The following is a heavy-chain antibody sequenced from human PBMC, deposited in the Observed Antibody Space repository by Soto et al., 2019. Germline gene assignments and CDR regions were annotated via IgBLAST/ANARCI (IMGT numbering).Heavy chain of an antibody. CDR3: ARGDCVCGTCYSLAGYFYYYMDV. CDR1: GFTFSNYW. V-gene: IGHV3-74*01. D-gene: IGHD2-15*01. CDR2: INSDGSVS. Sequence: EVQLVESGGGLVQPGGSLRLSCAASGFTFSNYWMYWVRQAPGKGLVWVSRINSDGSVSSYAESVKGRLTISRDNVKNTLYPQMVSLSAEDTAVYYCARGDCVCGTCYSLAGYFYYYMDVWGKGTTVTVFS. J-gene: IGHJ6*03.